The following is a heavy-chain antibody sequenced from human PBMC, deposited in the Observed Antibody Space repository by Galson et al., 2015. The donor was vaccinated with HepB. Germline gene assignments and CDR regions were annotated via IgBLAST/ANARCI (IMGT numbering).Heavy chain of an antibody. D-gene: IGHD1-1*01. CDR1: GFTFSSYA. CDR2: ISYDGSNK. CDR3: ARDFSGTPVLLFDY. Sequence: SLRLSCAASGFTFSSYAMHWVRQAPGKGLEWVAVISYDGSNKYYADSVKGRFTISRDNSKNTLYLQMNSLRAEDTAVYYCARDFSGTPVLLFDYWGQGTLVTVSS. J-gene: IGHJ4*02. V-gene: IGHV3-30-3*01.